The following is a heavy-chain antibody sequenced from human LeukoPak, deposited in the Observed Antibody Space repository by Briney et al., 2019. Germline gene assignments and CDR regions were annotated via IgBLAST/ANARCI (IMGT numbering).Heavy chain of an antibody. CDR2: INHSGST. D-gene: IGHD6-19*01. J-gene: IGHJ4*02. CDR1: SGSFSGSFSGYY. Sequence: PSETLSLTCAVYSGSFSGSFSGYYWSWIRQPPGKGLEWIGEINHSGSTNYNPSLKSRVTISVDTSKNQFSLKLSSVTAADTAVYYCAKDSSGFVYWGQGTLVTVSS. CDR3: AKDSSGFVY. V-gene: IGHV4-34*01.